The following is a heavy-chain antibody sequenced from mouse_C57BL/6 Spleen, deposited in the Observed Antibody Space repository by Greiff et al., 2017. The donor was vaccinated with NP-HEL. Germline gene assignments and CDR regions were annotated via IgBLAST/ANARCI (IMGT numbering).Heavy chain of an antibody. Sequence: QVQLQQSGPELVKPGASVKISCKASGYAFSSSWMNWVKQRPGKGLEWIGRIYPGDGDTNYNGKFKGKATLTADKSSSTAYMQLSSLTSEDSAVYFCARSGYYGSSPFDYWGQGTTPTVSS. CDR2: IYPGDGDT. J-gene: IGHJ2*01. CDR3: ARSGYYGSSPFDY. V-gene: IGHV1-82*01. D-gene: IGHD1-1*01. CDR1: GYAFSSSW.